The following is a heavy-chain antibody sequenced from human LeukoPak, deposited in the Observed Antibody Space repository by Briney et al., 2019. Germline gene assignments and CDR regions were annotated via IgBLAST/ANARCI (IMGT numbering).Heavy chain of an antibody. D-gene: IGHD3-22*01. CDR2: ISDSGGRT. J-gene: IGHJ4*02. Sequence: GGSLRLSCAVSGITLSNYGMSWVRQAPGKELEWVAGISDSGGRTNYADSVKGRFTISRDNPKNTLYLQMNSLRAEDTAVYFCAKRGVVIRVILVGFHKEAYYFDSWGQGALVTVSS. CDR1: GITLSNYG. V-gene: IGHV3-23*01. CDR3: AKRGVVIRVILVGFHKEAYYFDS.